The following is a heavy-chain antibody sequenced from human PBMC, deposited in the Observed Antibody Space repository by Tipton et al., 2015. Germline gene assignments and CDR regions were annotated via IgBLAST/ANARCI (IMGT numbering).Heavy chain of an antibody. CDR3: ARGFHSSGHYGGVFDY. Sequence: SLRLSCAAPGFTVSSNYMSWVRQAPGKGLEWVSVIYSGGSTYYADSVKGRFTISRDNSKNTLYLQMNSLRAEDTAVYYCARGFHSSGHYGGVFDYWGQGTLVTVSS. CDR1: GFTVSSNY. CDR2: IYSGGST. V-gene: IGHV3-53*01. J-gene: IGHJ4*02. D-gene: IGHD3-22*01.